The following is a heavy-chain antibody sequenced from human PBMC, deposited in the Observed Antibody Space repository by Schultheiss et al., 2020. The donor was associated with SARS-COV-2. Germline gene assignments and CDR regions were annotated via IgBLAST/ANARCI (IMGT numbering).Heavy chain of an antibody. V-gene: IGHV3-9*01. CDR1: GFTFSSYA. Sequence: GGSLRLSCAASGFTFSSYAMHWVRQAPGKGLEWVSGISWNSGSIGYADSVKGRFTISRDNAKNSLYLQMNSLRAEDTAVYYCAKEGVGATGGAFDIWGQGTMVTVSS. CDR2: ISWNSGSI. CDR3: AKEGVGATGGAFDI. D-gene: IGHD1-26*01. J-gene: IGHJ3*02.